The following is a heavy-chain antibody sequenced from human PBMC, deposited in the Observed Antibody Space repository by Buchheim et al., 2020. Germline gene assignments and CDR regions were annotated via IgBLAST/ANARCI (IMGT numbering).Heavy chain of an antibody. D-gene: IGHD3-3*01. J-gene: IGHJ6*02. CDR1: GFTFSSYA. Sequence: QVQLVESGGGVVQPERSLRLSCAASGFTFSSYAMHWVRQAPGKGLEWVAVISYDGSNKYYADSVKGRFTISRDNSKNTLYLQMNSLRAEDTAVYYCARDLGRYDFWSGMGGYYYYGMDVWGQGTT. V-gene: IGHV3-30-3*01. CDR3: ARDLGRYDFWSGMGGYYYYGMDV. CDR2: ISYDGSNK.